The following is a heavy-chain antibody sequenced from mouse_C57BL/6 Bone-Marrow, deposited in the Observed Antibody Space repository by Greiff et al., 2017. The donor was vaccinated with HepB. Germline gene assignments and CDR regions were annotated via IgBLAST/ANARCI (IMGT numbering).Heavy chain of an antibody. D-gene: IGHD1-1*01. CDR2: ICRGGST. CDR3: AKDDYGSSYGYFDV. CDR1: GFSLTSYG. J-gene: IGHJ1*03. Sequence: VQLQQSGPGLVQPSQSLSITCTVSGFSLTSYGVHWVRQSPGKGLEWLGVICRGGSTDYNAAFMSRLSITKDNSKSQVVFKMNSLQTDDTAMYYCAKDDYGSSYGYFDVWGTGTTVTVSS. V-gene: IGHV2-5*01.